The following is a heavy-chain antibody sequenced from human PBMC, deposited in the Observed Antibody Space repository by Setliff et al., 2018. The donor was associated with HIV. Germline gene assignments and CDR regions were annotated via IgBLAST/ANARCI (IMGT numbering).Heavy chain of an antibody. CDR2: IIPVFETS. V-gene: IGHV1-69*13. Sequence: SVKVSCKASGYTFTSYGISWVRQAPGQGLEYMGGIIPVFETSNYAQRFQGRVTITADESSSTAHMELSSLRSEDTAVYYCAIDVIGGWLRPMPDFWGPGTLVTVSS. CDR3: AIDVIGGWLRPMPDF. D-gene: IGHD5-12*01. J-gene: IGHJ4*02. CDR1: GYTFTSYG.